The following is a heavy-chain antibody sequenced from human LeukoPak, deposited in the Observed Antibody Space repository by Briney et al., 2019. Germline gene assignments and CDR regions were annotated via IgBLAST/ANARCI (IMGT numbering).Heavy chain of an antibody. CDR2: ISAYNGNT. J-gene: IGHJ3*02. CDR3: ARDVVVVAATYDAFDI. V-gene: IGHV1-18*01. CDR1: GYTFTSYG. Sequence: ASVKVSCKASGYTFTSYGISWVRQAPGQGLEWMGWISAYNGNTNYAQKLQGRVTMTTDTSTSTAYMELRNLRSDDTAVYYCARDVVVVAATYDAFDIWGQGTMVTVSS. D-gene: IGHD2-15*01.